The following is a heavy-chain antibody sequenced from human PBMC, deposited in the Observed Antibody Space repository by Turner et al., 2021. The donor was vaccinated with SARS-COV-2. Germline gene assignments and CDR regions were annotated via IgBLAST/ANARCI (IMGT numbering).Heavy chain of an antibody. Sequence: EVQLCESGGDLVQPGGSLSLSCAACGFTFRNSAMSWVRKTPGKGLEWVSGISSSGGVTYYADSVKGRFTISRDNSKNTLHLQMNSLRAGDTAIYYCANLGSYFFDYWGQGALVTVSS. D-gene: IGHD1-26*01. CDR2: ISSSGGVT. V-gene: IGHV3-23*01. J-gene: IGHJ4*02. CDR1: GFTFRNSA. CDR3: ANLGSYFFDY.